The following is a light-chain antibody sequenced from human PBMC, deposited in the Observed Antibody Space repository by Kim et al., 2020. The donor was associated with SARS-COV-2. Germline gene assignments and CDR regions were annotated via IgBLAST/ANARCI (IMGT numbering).Light chain of an antibody. CDR1: QSISTN. V-gene: IGKV3-15*01. J-gene: IGKJ1*01. Sequence: EIVMTQSPATLSVSPGDRVTLSCRASQSISTNLGWYQQKPGQAPRLLISDASTRATGIPARFSGSGSGTEFTLTISSLQSEDFAVYCCQQYNDWPWTFGQGTKV. CDR3: QQYNDWPWT. CDR2: DAS.